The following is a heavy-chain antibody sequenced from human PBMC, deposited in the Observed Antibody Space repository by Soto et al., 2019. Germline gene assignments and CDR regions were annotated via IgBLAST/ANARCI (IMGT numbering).Heavy chain of an antibody. J-gene: IGHJ4*02. CDR1: GYTFTNHA. CDR2: INAGKGDT. CDR3: ARNILGGTTDY. V-gene: IGHV1-3*01. D-gene: IGHD1-7*01. Sequence: ASVKVSCKASGYTFTNHAIHWVRQAPGQGLEWMGWINAGKGDTKYPQRFQDRVTITRDTSASTAYMELSSLRSEDTAVYYCARNILGGTTDYWGPGTLVTVSS.